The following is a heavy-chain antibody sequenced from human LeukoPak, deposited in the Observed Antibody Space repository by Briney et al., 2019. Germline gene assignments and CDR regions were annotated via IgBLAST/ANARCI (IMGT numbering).Heavy chain of an antibody. J-gene: IGHJ6*02. CDR1: GFTFSSYG. V-gene: IGHV3-33*01. Sequence: GRSLRLSCAASGFTFSSYGMHWVRRAPGKGLEWVAVIWNDGSNKYYADSVKGRFTISRDNSKNTLYLQMNSLRAEDTAVYYCARDGSITIFGVVMNGMDVWGQGTTVTVSS. D-gene: IGHD3-3*01. CDR3: ARDGSITIFGVVMNGMDV. CDR2: IWNDGSNK.